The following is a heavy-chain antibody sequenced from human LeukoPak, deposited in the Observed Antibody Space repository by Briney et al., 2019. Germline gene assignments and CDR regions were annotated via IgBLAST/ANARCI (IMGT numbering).Heavy chain of an antibody. CDR2: IDPSDSYT. CDR3: AIVPEEGVVVVAAGNIFDY. V-gene: IGHV5-10-1*01. CDR1: GYSFTSYW. J-gene: IGHJ4*02. Sequence: GESLKISCKGSGYSFTSYWISWVRQMPGKGLEWMGRIDPSDSYTNYSPSFQGHVTISADKSISTACLQWSSLKASDTAMYYCAIVPEEGVVVVAAGNIFDYWGQGTLVTVSS. D-gene: IGHD2-15*01.